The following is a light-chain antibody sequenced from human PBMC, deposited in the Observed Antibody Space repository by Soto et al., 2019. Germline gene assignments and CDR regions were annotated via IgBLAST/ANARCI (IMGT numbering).Light chain of an antibody. V-gene: IGKV3-20*01. J-gene: IGKJ1*01. Sequence: EIVLTQSPGTLSLSPGEGATLSCRASQTISSFLAWYQQKRGQAPRLLIHGASNRATGIPDRFSGSGSGTDFTLTISRLEPEDFAVYYCQQYGSSSWTFGQGTKVDIK. CDR2: GAS. CDR3: QQYGSSSWT. CDR1: QTISSF.